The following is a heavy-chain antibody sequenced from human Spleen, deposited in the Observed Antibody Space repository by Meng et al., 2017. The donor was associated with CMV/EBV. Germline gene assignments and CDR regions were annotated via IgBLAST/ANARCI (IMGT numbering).Heavy chain of an antibody. Sequence: QLTVCCPGQLNPSRTLPLPCMFSGGSISMYYWSWIRQPAGKGLEWIGRIYTSGSTNYIPSLKSRVTMSVDTSKNQFSLKLSSVTAADTAVYYCARDHAYYYDSSGLWYFDLWGRGTLVTVSS. V-gene: IGHV4-4*07. CDR3: ARDHAYYYDSSGLWYFDL. CDR1: GGSISMYY. J-gene: IGHJ2*01. D-gene: IGHD3-22*01. CDR2: IYTSGST.